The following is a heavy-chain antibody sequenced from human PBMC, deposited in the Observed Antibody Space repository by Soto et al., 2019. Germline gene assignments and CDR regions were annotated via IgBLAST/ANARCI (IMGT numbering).Heavy chain of an antibody. CDR3: AMQYSNFDAFDI. V-gene: IGHV3-48*01. CDR2: ISSSSSTI. CDR1: GFTFSSYS. J-gene: IGHJ3*02. Sequence: PGGSLRLSCAASGFTFSSYSMNWVRQAPGKGLEWVSYISSSSSTIYYADSVKGRFTISRDNAKNSLYLQMNSLRAEDTAVYYCAMQYSNFDAFDIWGQGTMVTVSS. D-gene: IGHD4-4*01.